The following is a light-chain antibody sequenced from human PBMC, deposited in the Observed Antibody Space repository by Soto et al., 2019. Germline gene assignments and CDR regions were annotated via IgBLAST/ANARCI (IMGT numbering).Light chain of an antibody. Sequence: EIVLTQSPGTLSLSPLEIATLSFMASQSVSSSYLAWYQQKPGQAPRLLIYGASTRATGIPARFSGSGSGTDFTLTISSLEPEDFAVYYCQQRSNWPRTFGQGTKVDIK. CDR3: QQRSNWPRT. J-gene: IGKJ1*01. CDR1: QSVSSSY. V-gene: IGKV3D-20*02. CDR2: GAS.